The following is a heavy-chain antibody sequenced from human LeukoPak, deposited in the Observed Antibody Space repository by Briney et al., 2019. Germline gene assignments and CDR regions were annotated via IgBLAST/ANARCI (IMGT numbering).Heavy chain of an antibody. CDR3: ARDRSLVTAVSGSMNY. D-gene: IGHD6-19*01. J-gene: IGHJ4*02. CDR2: INPSGGST. Sequence: ASVKVSFKASGYTFTIYYMHWMRRAPGQGLEWMGIINPSGGSTSYAQKFQGRVTMTRDTSTSTVYMELSSLRSEDTAVYYCARDRSLVTAVSGSMNYWGQGTLVTVSS. V-gene: IGHV1-46*01. CDR1: GYTFTIYY.